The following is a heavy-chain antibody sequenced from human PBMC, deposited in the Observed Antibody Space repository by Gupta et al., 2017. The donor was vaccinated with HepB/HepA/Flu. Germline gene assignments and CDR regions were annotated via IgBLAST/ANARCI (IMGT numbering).Heavy chain of an antibody. V-gene: IGHV4-34*01. Sequence: QVQLQQWGAGLLKPSETLSLTCAVYGGSFSGYYWSWIRQPPGKGLEWIGEINHSGSTNYNPSLKSRVTISVDTSKNQFSLKLSSVTAADTAVYYCARGHRGSDPSWGDYFDYWGQGTLVTVSS. D-gene: IGHD3-10*01. J-gene: IGHJ4*02. CDR3: ARGHRGSDPSWGDYFDY. CDR1: GGSFSGYY. CDR2: INHSGST.